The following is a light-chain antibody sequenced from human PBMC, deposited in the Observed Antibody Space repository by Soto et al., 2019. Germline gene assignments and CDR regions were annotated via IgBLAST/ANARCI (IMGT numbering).Light chain of an antibody. CDR2: GTS. Sequence: EIVLTQSPGTVSLSPGERATLSCRASQSVSRSGLAWYQHKPGQSPRLLIYGTSSRATGIPDRFSGSGSGTGFTLTISRLEPEDSAVYYCQQYGNSPTFGGGTKVEIK. V-gene: IGKV3-20*01. CDR3: QQYGNSPT. CDR1: QSVSRSG. J-gene: IGKJ4*01.